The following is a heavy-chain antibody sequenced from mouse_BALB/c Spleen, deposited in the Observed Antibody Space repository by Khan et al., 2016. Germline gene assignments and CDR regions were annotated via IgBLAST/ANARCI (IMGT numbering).Heavy chain of an antibody. V-gene: IGHV1S135*01. CDR2: IDPFNGGT. J-gene: IGHJ3*01. CDR3: ARDGNYMAWFAY. D-gene: IGHD2-1*01. CDR1: GYSFTSYY. Sequence: VQLQQSGPELMKPGASVKISCKASGYSFTSYYMHWVKQSHGKSLEWIGYIDPFNGGTTYNQKFKGKATLTVDKSSSTAYMHLSSLTSEDSAVYDCARDGNYMAWFAYWGQGTLVTVSA.